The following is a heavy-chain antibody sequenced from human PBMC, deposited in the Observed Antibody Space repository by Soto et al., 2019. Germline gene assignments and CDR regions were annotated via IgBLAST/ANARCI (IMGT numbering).Heavy chain of an antibody. D-gene: IGHD3-22*01. CDR3: ARGGYYDSSGSRNYYYYGMNV. J-gene: IGHJ6*02. CDR1: GYTFTSYG. CDR2: ISAYNGNT. Sequence: ASVKVSCKASGYTFTSYGISWVRQAPGQGLEWMGWISAYNGNTNYAQKLQGRVTMTTDTSTSTAYMELRSLRSDDTAMYFCARGGYYDSSGSRNYYYYGMNVWGQGTTVNVSS. V-gene: IGHV1-18*01.